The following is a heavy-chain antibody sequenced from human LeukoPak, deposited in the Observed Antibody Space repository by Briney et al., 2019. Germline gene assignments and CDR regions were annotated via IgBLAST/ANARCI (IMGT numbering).Heavy chain of an antibody. J-gene: IGHJ6*03. CDR1: GGSFSGYY. V-gene: IGHV4-59*01. D-gene: IGHD3-22*01. CDR2: IYYSGST. CDR3: ARGMYYYDSSGYYLTDYYYYMDV. Sequence: KASETLSLTCAVYGGSFSGYYWSWIRQPPGKGLEWIGYIYYSGSTNYNPSLKSRVTISVDTSKNQFSLKLSSVTAADTAVYYCARGMYYYDSSGYYLTDYYYYMDVWGKGTTVTISS.